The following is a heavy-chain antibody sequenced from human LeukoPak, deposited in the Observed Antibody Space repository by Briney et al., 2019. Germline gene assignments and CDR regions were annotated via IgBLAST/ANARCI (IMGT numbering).Heavy chain of an antibody. Sequence: TSGTLSLTCAVSGGSISSSNWWSWVRQPPGKGLEWIGEIYHSGSTNYNPSLKSRVTISADTSKNQFSLKVTSVTAADTAVYYCARHSPLYYYSLDVWGQGTTVTVSS. CDR2: IYHSGST. J-gene: IGHJ6*02. D-gene: IGHD2-21*01. CDR3: ARHSPLYYYSLDV. CDR1: GGSISSSNW. V-gene: IGHV4-4*02.